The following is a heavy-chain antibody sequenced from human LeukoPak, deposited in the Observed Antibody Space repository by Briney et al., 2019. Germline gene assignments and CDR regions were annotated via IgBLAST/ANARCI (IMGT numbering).Heavy chain of an antibody. CDR3: ARVSTFHFDSSLDY. D-gene: IGHD3-22*01. V-gene: IGHV3-64*02. Sequence: GGSLRLSCAASGFTFSSYSMNWVRQAPGKGLEYVSGIRADGDFTYYGDSVKGRFTISRANSKSTLYLQMGSLGAEDMAVYYCARVSTFHFDSSLDYWGQGALVTVSS. CDR1: GFTFSSYS. J-gene: IGHJ4*02. CDR2: IRADGDFT.